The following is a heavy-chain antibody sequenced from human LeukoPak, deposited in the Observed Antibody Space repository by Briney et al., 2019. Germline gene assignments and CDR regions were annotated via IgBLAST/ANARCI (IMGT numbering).Heavy chain of an antibody. Sequence: ASGQVSSKASGGTFRSYAISWVGQAPGQGVGWMGGFIPIIGTANYAQKFQGRVTITTDESTSTAYMELSSLRSEDTAVYYCASGGHYCSGGSCHTNWFDPWGQGTLVTVSS. V-gene: IGHV1-69*05. CDR2: FIPIIGTA. D-gene: IGHD2-15*01. J-gene: IGHJ5*02. CDR3: ASGGHYCSGGSCHTNWFDP. CDR1: GGTFRSYA.